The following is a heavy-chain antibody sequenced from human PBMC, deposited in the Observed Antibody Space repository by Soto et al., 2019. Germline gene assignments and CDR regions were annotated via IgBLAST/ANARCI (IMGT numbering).Heavy chain of an antibody. J-gene: IGHJ4*02. Sequence: EVQLVESGGGLVKPGGSLRLSCAASGFTFSTYTMNWVRQAPGKGLEWISYISSNGGYTKYADSVKGRFTISRDNAKDSVSLHMTSLRVEDTATYYCARAGITSRPENLDFWGRGTLVTVSS. CDR3: ARAGITSRPENLDF. D-gene: IGHD1-20*01. CDR1: GFTFSTYT. V-gene: IGHV3-21*05. CDR2: ISSNGGYT.